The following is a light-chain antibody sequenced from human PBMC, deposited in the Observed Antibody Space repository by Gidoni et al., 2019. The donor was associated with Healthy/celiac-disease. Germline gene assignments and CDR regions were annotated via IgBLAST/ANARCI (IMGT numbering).Light chain of an antibody. CDR1: SSDGGGYNY. CDR2: DVS. Sequence: QSALTQPASVSGSPGQPITISCTGTSSDGGGYNYVSWYQQHPGKAPKLMIYDVSNRPSGVSSRFSGSKSGNTASLTISGLQAEDEADYYCSSYTSSSTPWVFGGGTKLTVL. CDR3: SSYTSSSTPWV. V-gene: IGLV2-14*03. J-gene: IGLJ3*02.